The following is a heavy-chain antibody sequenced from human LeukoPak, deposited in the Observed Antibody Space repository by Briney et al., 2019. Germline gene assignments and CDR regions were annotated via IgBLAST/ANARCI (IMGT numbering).Heavy chain of an antibody. D-gene: IGHD3-16*01. Sequence: PSETLSLTCAVYGGSFSGYYWSWIRQPPGQGLEWIGEINHSGSTNYNPSLKSRVTISVDTSKNQFSLKLSSVTAADTAVYYCARRLRLFDYWGQGTLVTVSS. V-gene: IGHV4-34*01. CDR1: GGSFSGYY. CDR3: ARRLRLFDY. CDR2: INHSGST. J-gene: IGHJ4*02.